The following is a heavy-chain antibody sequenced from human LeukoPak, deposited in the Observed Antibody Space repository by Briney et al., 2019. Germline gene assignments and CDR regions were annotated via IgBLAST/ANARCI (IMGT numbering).Heavy chain of an antibody. J-gene: IGHJ5*02. D-gene: IGHD3/OR15-3a*01. CDR3: ARGRTGYPNWFDP. CDR2: INPYNGNT. V-gene: IGHV1-18*01. Sequence: GASVKVSCKASGYTFTNYGISWVRQAPGQGLEWMGQINPYNGNTNYAQRLQGRVTMTTDTSTSTSYMELRSLTSDDTAVYYCARGRTGYPNWFDPWGQGTLVTVSS. CDR1: GYTFTNYG.